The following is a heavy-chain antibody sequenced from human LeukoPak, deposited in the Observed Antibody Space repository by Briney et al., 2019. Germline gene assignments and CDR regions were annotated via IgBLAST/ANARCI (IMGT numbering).Heavy chain of an antibody. D-gene: IGHD1-26*01. Sequence: ASVKVSCKTSGFTFTGYYMHWVRQAPGQGLEWMGWINPNSGGTNYAQKFQGWVTITRDTSASTAYMELSSLRSEDTVVYYCARVQIVGATIENAFDIWGQGTMVTVSS. J-gene: IGHJ3*02. V-gene: IGHV1-2*04. CDR2: INPNSGGT. CDR1: GFTFTGYY. CDR3: ARVQIVGATIENAFDI.